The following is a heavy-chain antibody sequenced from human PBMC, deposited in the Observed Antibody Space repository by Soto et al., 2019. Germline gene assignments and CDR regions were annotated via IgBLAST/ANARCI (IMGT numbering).Heavy chain of an antibody. CDR1: GFTFSSYG. CDR2: ISYDGSNK. Sequence: PGGSLRLSCAASGFTFSSYGMHWVRQAPGKGLEWVAVISYDGSNKYYADSVKGRFTISRDNSKNTLYLQMNSLRAEDTAVYYCAKDVGYSSSWYEGPRGPRGGTYHYYGMDVWGQGTTVTVSS. CDR3: AKDVGYSSSWYEGPRGPRGGTYHYYGMDV. V-gene: IGHV3-30*18. J-gene: IGHJ6*02. D-gene: IGHD6-13*01.